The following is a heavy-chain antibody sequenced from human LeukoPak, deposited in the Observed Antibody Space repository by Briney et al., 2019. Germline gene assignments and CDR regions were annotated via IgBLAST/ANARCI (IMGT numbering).Heavy chain of an antibody. CDR3: AKGYSNGYGA. V-gene: IGHV3-21*04. D-gene: IGHD6-19*01. CDR1: GFTFNIYS. CDR2: ISGTSNYI. J-gene: IGHJ5*02. Sequence: GGSLRLSCAASGFTFNIYSMNWVRQAPGKGLEWVSSISGTSNYIYYADSVKGRFTISRDNAKNSLYLHMNSLRAEDTAVYYCAKGYSNGYGAWGQGTLVTVSS.